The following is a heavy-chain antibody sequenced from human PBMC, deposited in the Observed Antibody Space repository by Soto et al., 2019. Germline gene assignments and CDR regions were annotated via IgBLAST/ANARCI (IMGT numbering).Heavy chain of an antibody. D-gene: IGHD6-13*01. CDR2: INHSGST. CDR1: GGSFSGYY. Sequence: SETLSLTCAVYGGSFSGYYWSWIRQPPGKGLERIGEINHSGSTNYNPSLKSRVIISVDTSKNQFSLKLSSVTAADTAVYYCARGGEGAAAGRNWGQGTLVTVSS. V-gene: IGHV4-34*01. CDR3: ARGGEGAAAGRN. J-gene: IGHJ4*02.